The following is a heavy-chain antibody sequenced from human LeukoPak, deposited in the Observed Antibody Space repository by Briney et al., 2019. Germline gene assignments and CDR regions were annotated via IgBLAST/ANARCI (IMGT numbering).Heavy chain of an antibody. J-gene: IGHJ4*02. V-gene: IGHV3-23*01. Sequence: GGSLRLSCAASGFTISSYAMRWVRQAPGKGLEWVSAISGSGGSTYYADSVKGRFTISRDNSKNTLYLQMNSLRAEDTAVYYCEKDRHILWDFDYWGQGTLVTVSS. CDR2: ISGSGGST. D-gene: IGHD3-9*01. CDR1: GFTISSYA. CDR3: EKDRHILWDFDY.